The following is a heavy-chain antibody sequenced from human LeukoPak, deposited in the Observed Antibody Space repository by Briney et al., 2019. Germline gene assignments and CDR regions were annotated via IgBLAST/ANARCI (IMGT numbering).Heavy chain of an antibody. J-gene: IGHJ3*02. D-gene: IGHD3-10*01. CDR2: IYTSGST. Sequence: SETLSLTCTVSGGSISSGSYYWSWIRQPAGKGLEWIGRIYTSGSTNYNPSLKSRVTISVDTSKNQFSLKLSSVTAADTAVYYCARLTVRGHAFDIWGQGTMVTVSS. V-gene: IGHV4-61*02. CDR3: ARLTVRGHAFDI. CDR1: GGSISSGSYY.